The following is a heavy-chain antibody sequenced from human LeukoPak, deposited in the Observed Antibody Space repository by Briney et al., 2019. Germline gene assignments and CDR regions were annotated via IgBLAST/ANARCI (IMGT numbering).Heavy chain of an antibody. D-gene: IGHD6-13*01. CDR2: IIPILGIA. CDR3: AREDSSSWYVGGPKDY. Sequence: GASVKVSCKASGGTFSSYAISWVRQAPGQGLEWMGRIIPILGIANYAQKFQGRVTITADKSTSTAYMELSSLRSEDTAVYYCAREDSSSWYVGGPKDYWGQGTLVTVSS. J-gene: IGHJ4*02. CDR1: GGTFSSYA. V-gene: IGHV1-69*04.